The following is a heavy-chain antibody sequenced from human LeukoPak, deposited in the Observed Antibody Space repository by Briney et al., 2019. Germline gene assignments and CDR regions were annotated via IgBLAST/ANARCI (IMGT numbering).Heavy chain of an antibody. Sequence: SETLSLTCTVSGGTISSHYWSWIRQPPGKGLEWIGYIYYSGSTNYNLSLKSRVTISVDTSKNQFSLKLSSVTAADTAVYYCARRAGLGYCSSTSCSTMYYFDYWGQGTLVTVSS. J-gene: IGHJ4*02. D-gene: IGHD2-2*01. CDR2: IYYSGST. V-gene: IGHV4-59*11. CDR1: GGTISSHY. CDR3: ARRAGLGYCSSTSCSTMYYFDY.